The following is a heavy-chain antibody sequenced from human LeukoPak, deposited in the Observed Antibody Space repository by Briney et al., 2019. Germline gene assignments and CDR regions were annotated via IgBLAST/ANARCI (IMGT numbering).Heavy chain of an antibody. CDR2: IYHSGST. CDR3: ARDIGGYDLENWFDP. V-gene: IGHV4-30-2*01. D-gene: IGHD5-12*01. Sequence: PSQTLSLTCAVSGGSISSGGYSWSWIRQPPGKGLEWIGEIYHSGSTNYNPSLKSRVTISVDTSKNQFSLKLSSVTAADTAVYYCARDIGGYDLENWFDPWGQGTLVTVSS. J-gene: IGHJ5*02. CDR1: GGSISSGGYS.